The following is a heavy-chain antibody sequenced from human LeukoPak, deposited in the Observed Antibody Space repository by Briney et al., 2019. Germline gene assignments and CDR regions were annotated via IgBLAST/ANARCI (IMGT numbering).Heavy chain of an antibody. J-gene: IGHJ5*02. CDR1: GGSISSSSYY. CDR3: ARGQTAAAGTFWFDP. D-gene: IGHD6-13*01. V-gene: IGHV4-39*07. CDR2: IYYSGST. Sequence: PSETLSLTCTVSGGSISSSSYYWGWIRQPPGKGLEWIGSIYYSGSTYYNPSLKSRVTISVDTSKNQFSLKLSSVTAADTAVYYCARGQTAAAGTFWFDPWGQGTLVTVSS.